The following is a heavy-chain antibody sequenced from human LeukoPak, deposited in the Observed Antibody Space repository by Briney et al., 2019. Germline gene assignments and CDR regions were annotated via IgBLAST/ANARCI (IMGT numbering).Heavy chain of an antibody. V-gene: IGHV1-2*02. CDR2: INPNSGGT. J-gene: IGHJ4*02. CDR3: ARGAHYDFWSGPTNYYFDY. CDR1: GYTFTGYY. Sequence: SVKVSCKASGYTFTGYYMHWVRQAPGQGLEWMGWINPNSGGTNYAQKFQGRVTMTRDTSISTAYMELSGLRSDDTAVYYCARGAHYDFWSGPTNYYFDYWGQGSLVTVSS. D-gene: IGHD3-3*01.